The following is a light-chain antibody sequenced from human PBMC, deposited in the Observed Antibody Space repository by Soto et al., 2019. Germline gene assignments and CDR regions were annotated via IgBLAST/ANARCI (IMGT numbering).Light chain of an antibody. J-gene: IGLJ1*01. V-gene: IGLV1-40*01. CDR1: SSNIGAGYE. CDR3: QSYDSSLSGYV. CDR2: ENN. Sequence: QSVLTQPPSVSEAPGQRVTISCTGSSSNIGAGYEAHWYQQVPGTAPKLLIYENNNQPTGAPARFSGSKSGTSASLAITGLQDVDDAEYYCQSYDSSLSGYVFGTGTKLTVL.